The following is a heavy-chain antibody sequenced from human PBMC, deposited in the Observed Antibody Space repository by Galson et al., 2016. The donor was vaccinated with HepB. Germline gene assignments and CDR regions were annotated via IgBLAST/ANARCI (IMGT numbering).Heavy chain of an antibody. J-gene: IGHJ4*02. CDR2: ISAYNGNI. D-gene: IGHD1-20*01. Sequence: SCKASGSTFTNFGISWVRQAPGQGLEWMGWISAYNGNIKFAQRFQGRVTLTTDTSTSTAYMEIKSLRSDDTAVYYCARGPAPVTGPLFDYWGQGTLVAVSS. CDR1: GSTFTNFG. V-gene: IGHV1-18*01. CDR3: ARGPAPVTGPLFDY.